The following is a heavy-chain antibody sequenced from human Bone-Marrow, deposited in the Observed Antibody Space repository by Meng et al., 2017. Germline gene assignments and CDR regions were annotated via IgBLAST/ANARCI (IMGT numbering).Heavy chain of an antibody. CDR3: ARGGVGSFDY. CDR1: GFTFTNYW. Sequence: EVQLGVSGGGLVQPGGSLVLSCAASGFTFTNYWIHWVRQAPGKGLLWVSHINNDGSTTSYADSVKGRFSISRDNAKNTVYLQMNSLRAEDTAVYYCARGGVGSFDYWGQGTLVTVSS. J-gene: IGHJ4*02. D-gene: IGHD1-26*01. V-gene: IGHV3-74*01. CDR2: INNDGSTT.